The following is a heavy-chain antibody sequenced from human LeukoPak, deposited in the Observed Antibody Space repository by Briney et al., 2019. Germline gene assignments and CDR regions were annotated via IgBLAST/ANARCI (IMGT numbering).Heavy chain of an antibody. D-gene: IGHD4-17*01. CDR3: AREDPQTTVPEGMDV. Sequence: LETLSLTCTVSGGSISHYYWSWIRQSPGKGLEWIGYIYYSGTTNYNPSLKDRVTISVDTSRNQFSLQLRSVTAADTAVYYCAREDPQTTVPEGMDVWGQGTTVIVSS. CDR1: GGSISHYY. V-gene: IGHV4-59*01. J-gene: IGHJ6*02. CDR2: IYYSGTT.